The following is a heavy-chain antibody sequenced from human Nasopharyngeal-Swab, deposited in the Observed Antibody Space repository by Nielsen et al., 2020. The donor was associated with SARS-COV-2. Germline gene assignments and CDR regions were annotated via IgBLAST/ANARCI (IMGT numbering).Heavy chain of an antibody. CDR3: AKEWQWLVRAFEI. J-gene: IGHJ3*02. V-gene: IGHV3-23*01. CDR1: GFTFSSYA. CDR2: VSGSGGST. Sequence: GGSLTLSCAASGFTFSSYAMSWVRQAPGKGLEWVSAVSGSGGSTYYADSVKGRFTISRDNSKNTLYLQMHGLRAEDTAVYYCAKEWQWLVRAFEIWGQGTMVTVSS. D-gene: IGHD6-19*01.